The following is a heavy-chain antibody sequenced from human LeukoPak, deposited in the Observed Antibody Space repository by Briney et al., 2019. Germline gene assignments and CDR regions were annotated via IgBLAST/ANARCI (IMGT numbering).Heavy chain of an antibody. CDR1: GYSFTSYW. CDR3: ARVVVVPASYYYYGMDV. Sequence: GESLKISCKGSGYSFTSYWLGWVRQMPGKGLEWMGIIYPGDSDTRYSPSFQGQVTISADKSISTAYLQWSSLKASDTAMYYCARVVVVPASYYYYGMDVWGQGTTVTVSS. J-gene: IGHJ6*02. D-gene: IGHD2-2*01. CDR2: IYPGDSDT. V-gene: IGHV5-51*01.